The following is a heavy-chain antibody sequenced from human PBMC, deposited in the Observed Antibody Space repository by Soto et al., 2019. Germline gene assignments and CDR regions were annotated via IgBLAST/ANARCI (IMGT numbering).Heavy chain of an antibody. Sequence: QITLNESGPTVVRPTETLTLTCRFSGFLLTTSGVGVGWIRQSPGKAPEWLALIYWDDDKRYSASLKIRFTITKDTSKNQVVLTVSDLDPTDTATYYCAHRVLRTVFGLVTTPAIYVGFWGQGTPVAVSS. J-gene: IGHJ4*02. D-gene: IGHD3-3*01. CDR1: GFLLTTSGVG. CDR3: AHRVLRTVFGLVTTPAIYVGF. CDR2: IYWDDDK. V-gene: IGHV2-5*02.